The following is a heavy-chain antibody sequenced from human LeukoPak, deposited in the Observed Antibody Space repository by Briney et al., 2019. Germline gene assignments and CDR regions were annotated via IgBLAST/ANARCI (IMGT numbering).Heavy chain of an antibody. V-gene: IGHV1-24*01. Sequence: ASVKVSCKVSGYTLTELSIHWMRQAPGKGLEWMGGFDPEDAERIYAQRLQGRVTMTEDPSTDTAYMELSSLRSEDTAVYYCARASQLRLGIVVVITSGRRYYFDYWGQGTLVTVSS. CDR1: GYTLTELS. D-gene: IGHD3-22*01. CDR2: FDPEDAER. J-gene: IGHJ4*02. CDR3: ARASQLRLGIVVVITSGRRYYFDY.